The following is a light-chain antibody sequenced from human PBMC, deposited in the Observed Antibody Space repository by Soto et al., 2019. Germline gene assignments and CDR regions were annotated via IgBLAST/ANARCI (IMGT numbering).Light chain of an antibody. CDR3: QQLNSYPIT. V-gene: IGKV1-5*03. CDR2: KAS. J-gene: IGKJ5*01. CDR1: QSISSW. Sequence: IQMTQSPSTLSSSVGGTVTITCRASQSISSWLAWYQQKPGKAPNLLIYKASSLESGVPSRFSGSGSGTEFTLTISSLQPDDFATYYCQQLNSYPITVGQGTRLEIK.